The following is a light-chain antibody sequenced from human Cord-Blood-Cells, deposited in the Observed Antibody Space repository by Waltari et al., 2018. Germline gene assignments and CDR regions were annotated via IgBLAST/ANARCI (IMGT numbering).Light chain of an antibody. Sequence: QSALPPPASVSGSAGSSITISCAGTSSDVGGYNYVSCYQQHPGKAPKLMIYDVSNRPSGVSNRFSGSKSGNTASLTISGLQAEDEADYYCSSYTSSSTLVVFGGGTKLTVL. J-gene: IGLJ3*02. CDR3: SSYTSSSTLVV. CDR2: DVS. CDR1: SSDVGGYNY. V-gene: IGLV2-14*01.